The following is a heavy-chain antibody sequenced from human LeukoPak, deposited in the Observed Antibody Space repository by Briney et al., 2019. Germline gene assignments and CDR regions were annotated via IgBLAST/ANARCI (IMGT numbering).Heavy chain of an antibody. Sequence: DTRYSPSFQGQVTISADKSISTAYLQWSSLKASDTAMYYCARLAAAGTSSGGIDDAFDIWGQGTMVTVSS. J-gene: IGHJ3*02. CDR2: DT. V-gene: IGHV5-51*01. CDR3: ARLAAAGTSSGGIDDAFDI. D-gene: IGHD6-13*01.